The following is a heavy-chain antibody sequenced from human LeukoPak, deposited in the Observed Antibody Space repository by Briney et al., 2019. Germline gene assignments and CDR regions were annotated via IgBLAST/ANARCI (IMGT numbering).Heavy chain of an antibody. Sequence: SETLSLTXTVSGGSISSSSYYWGWIRQPPGKGLEWIVSIYYSGSTYYNPSIKSRVTISVDKSKNPFSLKLSSVTAADTAVYYCAREGDDFWSGYYRHNWFDPWGQGTLVTVSS. V-gene: IGHV4-39*02. CDR3: AREGDDFWSGYYRHNWFDP. J-gene: IGHJ5*02. D-gene: IGHD3-3*01. CDR2: IYYSGST. CDR1: GGSISSSSYY.